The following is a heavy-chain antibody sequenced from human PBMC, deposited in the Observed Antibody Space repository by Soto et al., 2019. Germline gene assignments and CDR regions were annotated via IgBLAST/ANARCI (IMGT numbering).Heavy chain of an antibody. J-gene: IGHJ4*02. CDR3: AGGVYENSEFDD. D-gene: IGHD1-26*01. Sequence: PSETLSLTCTVSGGSINSGAHYWSWIRQHPGKGLEWIGYIYYSGGTYYNPSLKSRITMSIDTSKNQFSLKLSSVTAADTAVYYCAGGVYENSEFDDWGQGTQVTVAS. V-gene: IGHV4-31*03. CDR1: GGSINSGAHY. CDR2: IYYSGGT.